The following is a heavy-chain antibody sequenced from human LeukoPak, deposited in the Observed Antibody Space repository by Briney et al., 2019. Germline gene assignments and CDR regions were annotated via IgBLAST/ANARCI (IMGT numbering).Heavy chain of an antibody. Sequence: PSETLSLTCTVSGGSISSGDYYWSWIRQPPGXXXXXXXXXXXSGSTYYNPSLKSRVTISVDTSKNQFSLKLSSVTAADTAVYYCARGKQEDIVVVPAAMGFDPWGQGTLVTVSS. CDR2: XXXSGST. V-gene: IGHV4-30-4*01. J-gene: IGHJ5*02. CDR3: ARGKQEDIVVVPAAMGFDP. CDR1: GGSISSGDYY. D-gene: IGHD2-2*01.